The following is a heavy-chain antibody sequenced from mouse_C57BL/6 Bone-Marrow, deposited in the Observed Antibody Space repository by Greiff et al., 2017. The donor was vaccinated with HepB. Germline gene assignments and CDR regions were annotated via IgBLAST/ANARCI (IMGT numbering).Heavy chain of an antibody. J-gene: IGHJ2*01. D-gene: IGHD1-1*01. V-gene: IGHV1-5*01. CDR1: GYTFTSYW. CDR3: TGDYYCSSPHYFDY. CDR2: IYPGNSDT. Sequence: VQLQQSGTVLARPGASVKMSCKTSGYTFTSYWMHWVKQRPGQGLEWIGAIYPGNSDTSYNQKIKGKAKLTAVTSASTAYMELSSLTNEDSAVYYCTGDYYCSSPHYFDYWGQGTTLPVSS.